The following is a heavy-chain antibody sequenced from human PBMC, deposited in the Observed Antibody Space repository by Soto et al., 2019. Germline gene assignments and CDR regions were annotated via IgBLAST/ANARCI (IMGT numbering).Heavy chain of an antibody. D-gene: IGHD3-22*01. V-gene: IGHV3-23*01. CDR3: AKSSSGYSGLFDY. CDR2: IRNSGGST. J-gene: IGHJ4*02. CDR1: GFAFSSYV. Sequence: GGSLRLSCAASGFAFSSYVMNWVRQAPGKGLEWVATIRNSGGSTDYADSADSVKGRFTISRDNSKSTLYLQMNSLRAEDTAVYYCAKSSSGYSGLFDYWGQGTLVTVSS.